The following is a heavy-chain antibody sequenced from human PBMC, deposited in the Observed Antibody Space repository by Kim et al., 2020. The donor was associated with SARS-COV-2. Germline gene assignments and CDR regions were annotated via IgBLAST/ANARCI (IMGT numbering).Heavy chain of an antibody. J-gene: IGHJ6*02. Sequence: GGSLRLSCAASGFTFSDHYMDWVRQAPGKVLEWVGRTRNKANSYTTEYAASVKGRFTVSRDDSKNLLYLQMSSLETEDTAVYFCTRGGTVANSYFDPMDVWGQGTPVTVSS. CDR2: TRNKANSYTT. CDR1: GFTFSDHY. D-gene: IGHD2-21*01. CDR3: TRGGTVANSYFDPMDV. V-gene: IGHV3-72*01.